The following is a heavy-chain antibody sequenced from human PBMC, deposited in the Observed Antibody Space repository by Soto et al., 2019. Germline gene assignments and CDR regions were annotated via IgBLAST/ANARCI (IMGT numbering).Heavy chain of an antibody. V-gene: IGHV4-4*02. D-gene: IGHD3-22*01. CDR1: GGSISSSKW. CDR3: ARGDSSGYPDF. CDR2: IYDSGRT. J-gene: IGHJ4*02. Sequence: QVQLQESGPGLVKPSGTLSLTCAVSGGSISSSKWWSWVRQPPGKGLEWIGEIYDSGRTNYNPSLKSRVTISADKSKNQFSRKLSSVTAADTAVYYCARGDSSGYPDFWGQGALVTVSS.